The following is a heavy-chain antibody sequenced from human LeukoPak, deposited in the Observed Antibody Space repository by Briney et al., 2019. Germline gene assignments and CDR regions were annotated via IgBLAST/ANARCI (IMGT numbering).Heavy chain of an antibody. D-gene: IGHD5-18*01. CDR2: INHSGST. J-gene: IGHJ4*02. Sequence: SETLSLTCAVYGGSFSGYYWSWIRQPPGKGLEWIGEINHSGSTNYNPSLKSRVTISVDTSKNQFSLKLSSVTAADTAVYYCARTQRSYGYGYWGQGTLVTVSS. CDR1: GGSFSGYY. CDR3: ARTQRSYGYGY. V-gene: IGHV4-34*01.